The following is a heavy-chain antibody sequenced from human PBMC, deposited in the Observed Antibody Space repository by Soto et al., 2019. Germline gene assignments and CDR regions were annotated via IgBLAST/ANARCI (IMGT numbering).Heavy chain of an antibody. D-gene: IGHD3-16*01. V-gene: IGHV3-74*01. CDR1: GFTFSRYW. J-gene: IGHJ4*02. CDR3: ARGAEGAYSHDY. CDR2: VKGDEITA. Sequence: DVQLVESGGGSVQPGGSLRLSCVASGFTFSRYWVHWVRQAPGKGLVWVSRVKGDEITATYADSVEGRFTISRDNAKNTVYLHMNSLRADDTAVYYCARGAEGAYSHDYCCQGTLVTVSS.